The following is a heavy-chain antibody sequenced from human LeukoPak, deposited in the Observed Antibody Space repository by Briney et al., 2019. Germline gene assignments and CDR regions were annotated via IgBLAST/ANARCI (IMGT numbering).Heavy chain of an antibody. D-gene: IGHD3-10*01. Sequence: PGRSLRLSCAASGFTFSSYAMHWVRQAPGKGLEWVAVISYDGSNKYYADSVKGRFTISRDNSKNTLYLQMNSLRAEDTAVYYCAKVRRVVRGVNGYYYGMDVWGQGTTVTVSS. V-gene: IGHV3-30-3*01. J-gene: IGHJ6*02. CDR2: ISYDGSNK. CDR1: GFTFSSYA. CDR3: AKVRRVVRGVNGYYYGMDV.